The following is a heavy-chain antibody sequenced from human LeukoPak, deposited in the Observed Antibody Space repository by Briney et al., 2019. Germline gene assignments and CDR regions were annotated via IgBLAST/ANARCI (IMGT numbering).Heavy chain of an antibody. V-gene: IGHV4-39*07. CDR3: ARDGRGGGGYYDSTRIRGIVRYLFDY. CDR1: GGSISSSSYY. CDR2: IYYSGST. D-gene: IGHD3-22*01. Sequence: PSETLSLTCTVSGGSISSSSYYWGWIRQPPGKGLEWIGSIYYSGSTYYNPSLKSRVTISVDTSKNQFSLKLSSVTAADTAVYYCARDGRGGGGYYDSTRIRGIVRYLFDYWGQGTLVTVSS. J-gene: IGHJ4*02.